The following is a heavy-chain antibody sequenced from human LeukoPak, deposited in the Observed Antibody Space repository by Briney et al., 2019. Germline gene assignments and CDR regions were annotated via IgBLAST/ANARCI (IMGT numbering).Heavy chain of an antibody. J-gene: IGHJ4*02. V-gene: IGHV4-39*07. D-gene: IGHD3-22*01. CDR2: IYYSGST. CDR3: ARLRFRPMIEGPEYYFDY. Sequence: PSETLSLTCTVSGGSISSSSYYWGWIRQPPGKGLEWIGSIYYSGSTYYNPSLKSRVTISVDTSKNQFSLKLSSVTAADTAVYYCARLRFRPMIEGPEYYFDYWGQGTLVTVSS. CDR1: GGSISSSSYY.